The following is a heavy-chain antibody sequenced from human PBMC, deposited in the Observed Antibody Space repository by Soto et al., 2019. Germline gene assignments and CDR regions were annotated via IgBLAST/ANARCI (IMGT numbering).Heavy chain of an antibody. J-gene: IGHJ6*01. Sequence: SETLSLTCAFYGGSFSVYYWSWIRQPPGKGLEWIGEINHSGSTNYNPSLKSRVTISVDTSKNQFSLKLSSVTAADTAVYYCARGNYDSSGYYYYGMDVWGQGTTVTVSS. CDR1: GGSFSVYY. CDR3: ARGNYDSSGYYYYGMDV. CDR2: INHSGST. V-gene: IGHV4-34*01. D-gene: IGHD3-22*01.